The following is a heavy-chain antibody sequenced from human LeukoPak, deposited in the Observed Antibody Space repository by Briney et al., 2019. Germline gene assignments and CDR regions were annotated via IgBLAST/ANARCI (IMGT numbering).Heavy chain of an antibody. D-gene: IGHD6-13*01. V-gene: IGHV1-24*01. CDR2: FDPEDGET. CDR1: GYTLTELS. Sequence: ASVKVSCKVSGYTLTELSMHWVRQAPGKGLEWMGGFDPEDGETIYAQKFQGRVTMIEDTSTDTAYMELSSLRSEDTAVYYCAGGAAAGTSPVDYWGQGTLVTVSS. J-gene: IGHJ4*02. CDR3: AGGAAAGTSPVDY.